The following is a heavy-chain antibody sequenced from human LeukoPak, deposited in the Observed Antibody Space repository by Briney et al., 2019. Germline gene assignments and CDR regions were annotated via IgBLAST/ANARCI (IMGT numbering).Heavy chain of an antibody. CDR1: GGSISSYY. V-gene: IGHV4-59*08. Sequence: SETLSLTCTVSGGSISSYYWSWVRQPPGKGLEWIGYIYYSGSTNYNPSLKSRVTISVDTSKNPFSLKLSPVTAADTAVYYCARQGGYVAPLALWGQGTLVTVSA. CDR3: ARQGGYVAPLAL. D-gene: IGHD6-13*01. J-gene: IGHJ4*02. CDR2: IYYSGST.